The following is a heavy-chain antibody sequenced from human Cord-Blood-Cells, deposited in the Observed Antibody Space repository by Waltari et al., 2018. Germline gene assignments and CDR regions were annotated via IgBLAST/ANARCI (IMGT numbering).Heavy chain of an antibody. J-gene: IGHJ3*02. CDR1: GGSISSSSYY. CDR3: ARPYYCSSTSCYPEKLGAFDI. CDR2: IYSSGST. D-gene: IGHD2-2*01. V-gene: IGHV4-39*01. Sequence: QLQLQESGPGLVKPSETLSLTCTVSGGSISSSSYYWGWIRQPPGKGLEWIGSIYSSGSTYYNPSLKSRVTISVDTSKTQFSLKLSSVTAADTAVYYCARPYYCSSTSCYPEKLGAFDIWGQGTMVTVSS.